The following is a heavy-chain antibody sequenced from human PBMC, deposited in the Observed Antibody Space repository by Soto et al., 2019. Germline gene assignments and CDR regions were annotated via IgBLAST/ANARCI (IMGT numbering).Heavy chain of an antibody. D-gene: IGHD3-10*01. J-gene: IGHJ6*02. CDR1: GFTFSSYA. V-gene: IGHV3-23*01. Sequence: GGSLRLSCAASGFTFSSYAMSWVRQAPGKGLEWVSAISGSGGSTYYADSVKGRFTISRDNSKNTLYLQMNSLRAEDTAVYYGAGRGEFPDYYYYGMDVWGQGTTVTVSS. CDR3: AGRGEFPDYYYYGMDV. CDR2: ISGSGGST.